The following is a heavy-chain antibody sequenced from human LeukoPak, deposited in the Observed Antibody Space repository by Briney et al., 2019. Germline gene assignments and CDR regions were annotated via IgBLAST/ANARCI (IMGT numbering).Heavy chain of an antibody. CDR2: RNPNSGNT. J-gene: IGHJ4*02. CDR3: ARGRGPAIIEPDY. V-gene: IGHV1-8*01. D-gene: IGHD2-21*02. Sequence: GASVMVSCKAAGDSFTSYVINRVRQATGQWLEWMGRRNPNSGNTGYAQKFQGRVTMTRNTSISTAYMELSSLRSEDTAVYYCARGRGPAIIEPDYWGQGTLVTVSS. CDR1: GDSFTSYV.